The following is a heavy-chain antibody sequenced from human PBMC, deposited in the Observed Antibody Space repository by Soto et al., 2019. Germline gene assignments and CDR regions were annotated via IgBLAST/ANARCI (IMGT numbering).Heavy chain of an antibody. CDR1: GFTFTSSA. CDR3: AAVVAGFWSGYYPPRFDY. V-gene: IGHV1-58*01. J-gene: IGHJ4*02. CDR2: IVVGSGNT. Sequence: ASVKVSCKASGFTFTSSAVQWVRQARGQRLEWIGWIVVGSGNTNYAQKFQERVTITRDMSTSTAYMELSSLRSEDTAVYYCAAVVAGFWSGYYPPRFDYWGQGTLVTVSS. D-gene: IGHD3-3*01.